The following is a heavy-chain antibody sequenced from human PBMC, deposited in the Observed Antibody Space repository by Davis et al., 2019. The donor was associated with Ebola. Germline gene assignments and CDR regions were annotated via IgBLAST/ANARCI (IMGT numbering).Heavy chain of an antibody. V-gene: IGHV3-48*02. CDR2: ISSSGGTT. CDR3: VRASSGSYYSVFDN. D-gene: IGHD1-26*01. J-gene: IGHJ4*02. CDR1: GSPSTANS. Sequence: PGGSLRLSCIPSGSPSTANSMNWVRQAPAKGLEWISYISSSGGTTYDADFVQGRFTISRDNAKKSLYLQMNSLRDEDTAVYYCVRASSGSYYSVFDNWGQGSLVTVTS.